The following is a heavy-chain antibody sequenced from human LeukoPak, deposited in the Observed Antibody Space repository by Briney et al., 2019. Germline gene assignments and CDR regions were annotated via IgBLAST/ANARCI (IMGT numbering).Heavy chain of an antibody. CDR1: GFTFGSYG. CDR3: AKDFDWLLDY. CDR2: ISNDGSNK. V-gene: IGHV3-30*18. D-gene: IGHD3-9*01. Sequence: GRSLRLSCAASGFTFGSYGMHWVRQAPGKGLEWVAVISNDGSNKYYADSVKGRFTISRDNSKNTLYLQMNSLRAEDTAVYYCAKDFDWLLDYWGQGTLVTVSS. J-gene: IGHJ4*02.